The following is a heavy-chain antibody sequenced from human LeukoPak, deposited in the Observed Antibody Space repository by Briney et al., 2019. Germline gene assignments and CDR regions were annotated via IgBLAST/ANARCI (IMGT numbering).Heavy chain of an antibody. J-gene: IGHJ3*02. V-gene: IGHV4-39*02. CDR3: ARDFGGFWSGSYAFDI. Sequence: SSETLSLTCTVSGGSISSSSYYWGWIRQPPGKGLEWIGSIYYSGSTYYNPSLKSRVTISVDTSKNQFSLKLSSVTAADTAVYYCARDFGGFWSGSYAFDIWGQGTMVTVSS. CDR2: IYYSGST. D-gene: IGHD3-3*01. CDR1: GGSISSSSYY.